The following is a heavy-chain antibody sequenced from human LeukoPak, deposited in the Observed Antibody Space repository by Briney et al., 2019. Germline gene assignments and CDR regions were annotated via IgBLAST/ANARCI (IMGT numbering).Heavy chain of an antibody. CDR1: GFTFSSYG. CDR3: AKDHPSLSYCGGDCYSAFDY. J-gene: IGHJ4*02. D-gene: IGHD2-21*02. Sequence: GGSLRLSCAASGFTFSSYGMHWVRQAPGKGLEWVAFIRYDGSNKYYADSVKGRFTISRDNSKNTLYLQMNSLRAEDTAVYYCAKDHPSLSYCGGDCYSAFDYWGQGTLVTVSS. V-gene: IGHV3-30*02. CDR2: IRYDGSNK.